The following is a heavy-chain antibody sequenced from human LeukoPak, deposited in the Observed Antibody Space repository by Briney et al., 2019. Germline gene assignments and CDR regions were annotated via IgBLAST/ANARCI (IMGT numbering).Heavy chain of an antibody. J-gene: IGHJ4*02. D-gene: IGHD3-10*01. CDR1: GGSISSSH. V-gene: IGHV4-59*01. CDR3: ARVHGMVRGVIREHNFDY. CDR2: MCHTGST. Sequence: SETLSLTCTVSGGSISSSHWIWIRQPPGRGLEWIGYMCHTGSTNYNPSLKSRVTISIDTSKNQFYLKLRSVTAADTAVYFCARVHGMVRGVIREHNFDYWGQGTLVTVSS.